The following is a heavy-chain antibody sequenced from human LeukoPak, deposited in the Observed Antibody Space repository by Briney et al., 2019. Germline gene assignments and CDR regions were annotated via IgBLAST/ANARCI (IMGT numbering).Heavy chain of an antibody. D-gene: IGHD5-24*01. CDR1: GVSTTNGIYY. CDR3: ARRRLGYYFDY. Sequence: SETLSLTCTVSGVSTTNGIYYWSWIRQPPGKGLEWIGEINPRGSTNYNPSLKSRVTLSADTSKNQFSLTLNSVTAADTALYYCARRRLGYYFDYWGQRTLVTVSS. CDR2: INPRGST. J-gene: IGHJ4*02. V-gene: IGHV4-39*01.